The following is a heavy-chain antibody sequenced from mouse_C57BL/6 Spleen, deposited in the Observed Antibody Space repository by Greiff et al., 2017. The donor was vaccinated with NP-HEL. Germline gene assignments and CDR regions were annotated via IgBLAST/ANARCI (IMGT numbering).Heavy chain of an antibody. Sequence: VQLQQSGPELVKPGASVKIPCKASGYTFTDYNMDWVKQSHGKSLEWIGDINPNNGGTIYNQKFKGKATLTVDKSSSTAYMELRSLTSEDTAVYYCARVRITTYAMDYWGQGTSVTVSS. D-gene: IGHD1-1*01. J-gene: IGHJ4*01. V-gene: IGHV1-18*01. CDR1: GYTFTDYN. CDR2: INPNNGGT. CDR3: ARVRITTYAMDY.